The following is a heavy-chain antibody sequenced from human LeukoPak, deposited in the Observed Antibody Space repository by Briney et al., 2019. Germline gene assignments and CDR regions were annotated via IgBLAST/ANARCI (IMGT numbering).Heavy chain of an antibody. J-gene: IGHJ6*03. CDR3: ARDAVNWNYLDYYYYMDV. Sequence: ASVKVPCKVSGYTLTELSMHWVRQAPGKGLEWMGGFDPENGETIYAQKFQGRVTMTEDTSTDTAYMELRSLRSDDTAVYYCARDAVNWNYLDYYYYMDVWGKGTTVTVSS. V-gene: IGHV1-24*01. CDR2: FDPENGET. D-gene: IGHD1-7*01. CDR1: GYTLTELS.